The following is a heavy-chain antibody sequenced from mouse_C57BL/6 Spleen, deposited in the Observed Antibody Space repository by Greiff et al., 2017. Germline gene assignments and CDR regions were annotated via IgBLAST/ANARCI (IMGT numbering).Heavy chain of an antibody. CDR2: IDPSDSYT. CDR3: ARGDPYAMDY. D-gene: IGHD3-3*01. Sequence: VQLQQSGAELVMPGASVKLSCKASGYTFTSYWMHWVKQRPGQGLEWIGEIDPSDSYTNYNQKFKGKSTLTVDKSSSTAYMQLSSLTSEDSAVYYCARGDPYAMDYWGQGTSVTVSS. J-gene: IGHJ4*01. CDR1: GYTFTSYW. V-gene: IGHV1-69*01.